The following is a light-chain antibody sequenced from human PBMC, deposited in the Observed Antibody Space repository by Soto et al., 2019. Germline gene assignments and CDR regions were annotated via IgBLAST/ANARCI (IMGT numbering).Light chain of an antibody. J-gene: IGKJ1*01. CDR3: QQYTHWPAWS. Sequence: EIVLTQSPATLSVSPGERATLSCRASQSISSNLAWYQQKPGQAPRLLIYGPSTRATGLPARFSGSGSGTEFTLTISSLQSADFAMYYCQQYTHWPAWSFGQGNKVEIK. V-gene: IGKV3-15*01. CDR2: GPS. CDR1: QSISSN.